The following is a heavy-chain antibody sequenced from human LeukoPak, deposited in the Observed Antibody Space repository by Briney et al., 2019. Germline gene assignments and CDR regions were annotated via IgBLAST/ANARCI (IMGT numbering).Heavy chain of an antibody. Sequence: GGSLRLSCAASRFTFSNYGMHWVRQAPGKGLEWVAVISYDGSKKYYGDSVKGRFTISRDNSKNTVYLQMNSLRAEDTAVYYCAKGDSTGYYYHYGYYFDYWGQGTLVTVSS. CDR1: RFTFSNYG. D-gene: IGHD3-22*01. CDR2: ISYDGSKK. J-gene: IGHJ4*02. CDR3: AKGDSTGYYYHYGYYFDY. V-gene: IGHV3-30*18.